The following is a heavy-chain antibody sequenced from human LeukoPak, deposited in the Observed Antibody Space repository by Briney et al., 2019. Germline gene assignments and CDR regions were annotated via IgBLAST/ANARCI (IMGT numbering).Heavy chain of an antibody. J-gene: IGHJ4*02. D-gene: IGHD1-26*01. CDR3: ARGNSGSYPLDY. Sequence: PSETLSLTCTVSGGSISSYYWNWIRQPPGKGLEWLGYIYYSGSTNYNPSLKSRVTISVDTSKNQFSLKLSSVTAADTAVYYCARGNSGSYPLDYWGQGTLVTVSS. CDR1: GGSISSYY. V-gene: IGHV4-59*01. CDR2: IYYSGST.